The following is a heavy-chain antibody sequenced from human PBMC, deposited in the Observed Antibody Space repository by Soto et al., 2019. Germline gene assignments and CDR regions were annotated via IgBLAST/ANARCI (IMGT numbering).Heavy chain of an antibody. D-gene: IGHD5-12*01. CDR1: GFDFSGYA. J-gene: IGHJ4*02. CDR2: ITGGGTSI. V-gene: IGHV3-23*01. Sequence: GGSLRLSCAASGFDFSGYAMSWVRQAPGRGLQWVSVITGGGTSIYYAASVKGRFSIARDKSSNTLVLHMSSLRAEDTALYYCAKHQYSFAHYIDHWGQGTQVTVSS. CDR3: AKHQYSFAHYIDH.